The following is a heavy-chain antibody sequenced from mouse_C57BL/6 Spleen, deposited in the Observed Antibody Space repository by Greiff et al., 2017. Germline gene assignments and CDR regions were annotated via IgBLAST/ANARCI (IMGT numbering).Heavy chain of an antibody. CDR1: GYSITSGYY. V-gene: IGHV3-6*01. Sequence: EVKLMESGPGLVKPSQSLSLTCSVTGYSITSGYYWNWIRQFPGNKLEWMGYISYDGSNNYNPSLKNRISITRDTSKNQFFLKLNSVTTEDTATYYCAREGYYGSSGGYFDYWGQGTTLTVSS. CDR3: AREGYYGSSGGYFDY. D-gene: IGHD1-1*01. J-gene: IGHJ2*01. CDR2: ISYDGSN.